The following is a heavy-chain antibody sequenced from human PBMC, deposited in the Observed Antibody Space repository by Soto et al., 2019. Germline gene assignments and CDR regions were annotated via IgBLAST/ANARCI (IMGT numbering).Heavy chain of an antibody. CDR1: GGSISSSSYY. Sequence: SETLSLTCTVSGGSISSSSYYWGWIRQPPGKGLEWIGTICYSGSTNYNPSLKSRVTISVDTSKNQFSLKLTSVTAADTAVYYCARHNEWELLRPFDYWGQGTLVTVSS. J-gene: IGHJ4*02. CDR3: ARHNEWELLRPFDY. V-gene: IGHV4-39*01. D-gene: IGHD1-26*01. CDR2: ICYSGST.